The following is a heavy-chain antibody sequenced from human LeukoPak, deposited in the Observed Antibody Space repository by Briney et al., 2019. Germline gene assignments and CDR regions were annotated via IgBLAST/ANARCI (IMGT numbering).Heavy chain of an antibody. Sequence: PSQTLSLTCTVSGGSISSGGYYWSWIRQPPGKGLEWIGYIYHSGSTYYNPSLKSRVTISVDRSKIQFSLKLRSVTAADTAVYYCARRFQNYYGMDVWGQGTTVTVSS. CDR1: GGSISSGGYY. J-gene: IGHJ6*02. CDR3: ARRFQNYYGMDV. CDR2: IYHSGST. V-gene: IGHV4-30-2*01. D-gene: IGHD2/OR15-2a*01.